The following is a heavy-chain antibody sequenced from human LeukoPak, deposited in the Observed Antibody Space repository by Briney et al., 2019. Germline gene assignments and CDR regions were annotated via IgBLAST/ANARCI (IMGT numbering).Heavy chain of an antibody. CDR3: AKDSSTSYSYYMDV. CDR1: GFTFSNYG. V-gene: IGHV3-30*02. D-gene: IGHD2-2*01. J-gene: IGHJ6*03. CDR2: IRHDGSNK. Sequence: GGSLRLSCAASGFTFSNYGMHWVRQAPGKGLEWVAFIRHDGSNKYYADSVKGRFTISRDNSKNTLYLQMNSLRAEDTAVYSCAKDSSTSYSYYMDVWGKGTTVTISS.